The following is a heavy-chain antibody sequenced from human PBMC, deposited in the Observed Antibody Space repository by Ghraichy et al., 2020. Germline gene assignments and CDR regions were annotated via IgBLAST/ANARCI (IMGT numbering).Heavy chain of an antibody. CDR2: INTNNGDT. D-gene: IGHD6-13*01. CDR3: ARGGAAAGTLAWFGP. CDR1: GYTFTNYG. J-gene: IGHJ5*02. V-gene: IGHV1-18*01. Sequence: ASVKVSCKASGYTFTNYGVSWVRQAPGQGLEWMGWINTNNGDTNYAQKLQGRVTMTIDTSTTTAYMELRSLRSDDTAVYYCARGGAAAGTLAWFGPWGQGTLVTVSS.